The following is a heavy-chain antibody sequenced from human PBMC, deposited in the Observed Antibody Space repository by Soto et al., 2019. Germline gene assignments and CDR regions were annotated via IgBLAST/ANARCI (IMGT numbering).Heavy chain of an antibody. D-gene: IGHD4-17*01. Sequence: SETLSLTCSVSGGSISSYYWSWIRQPPGKRLEWIADIYYSGSTNYNPSLKSRVSLSIDTSKNRFSLILTSVTAADTAVYYCARTLRVSSSFYFDYWGQGTLVTLSS. V-gene: IGHV4-59*01. CDR3: ARTLRVSSSFYFDY. CDR1: GGSISSYY. CDR2: IYYSGST. J-gene: IGHJ4*02.